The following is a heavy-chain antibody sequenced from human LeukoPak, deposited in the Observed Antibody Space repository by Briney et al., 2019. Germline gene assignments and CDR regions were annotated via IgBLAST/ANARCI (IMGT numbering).Heavy chain of an antibody. J-gene: IGHJ1*01. Sequence: GGSLRLSCAASGFTFSSYSMNWVRQAPGKGLEWVSSISSSSSYIYYADSVKGRFTISGDNAKNSLYLQMNSLRAEDTAVYYCARGFKVGATAYFQHWGQGTLVTVSS. CDR3: ARGFKVGATAYFQH. CDR1: GFTFSSYS. V-gene: IGHV3-21*03. D-gene: IGHD1-26*01. CDR2: ISSSSSYI.